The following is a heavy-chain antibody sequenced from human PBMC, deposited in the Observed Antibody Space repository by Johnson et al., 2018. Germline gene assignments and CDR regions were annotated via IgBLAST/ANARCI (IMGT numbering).Heavy chain of an antibody. CDR2: IRRKANSYAT. Sequence: VQLVQSGGGLVQPGGSLKLSCAASGFTFNGSATHWVRQASGKGLEWVGRIRRKANSYATAYAASVKGRFIISRDDSKNTAYLQMNSLKTEDTAVDYCTYFYSGASQDYYYYYMDVWGKGTTVTVSS. CDR3: TYFYSGASQDYYYYYMDV. J-gene: IGHJ6*03. V-gene: IGHV3-73*01. D-gene: IGHD2-21*02. CDR1: GFTFNGSA.